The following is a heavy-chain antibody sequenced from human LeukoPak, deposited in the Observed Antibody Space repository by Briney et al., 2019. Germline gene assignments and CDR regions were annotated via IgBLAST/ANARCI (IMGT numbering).Heavy chain of an antibody. D-gene: IGHD6-6*01. J-gene: IGHJ4*02. CDR1: GFTFSNAW. CDR2: IKTAPEGATT. V-gene: IGHV3-15*01. Sequence: GGSLRLSCAASGFTFSNAWMSWVRQAPGKGLEWVGRIKTAPEGATTDHAAPVKGRFSISRDDSKNMLFLQMDSLKPEDTAVYYCARSYSSSRGTFDYWGQGTLVTVSS. CDR3: ARSYSSSRGTFDY.